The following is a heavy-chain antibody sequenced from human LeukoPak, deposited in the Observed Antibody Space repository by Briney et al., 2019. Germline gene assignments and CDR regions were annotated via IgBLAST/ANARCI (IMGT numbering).Heavy chain of an antibody. J-gene: IGHJ4*02. CDR2: ISGSGGST. D-gene: IGHD3-10*01. CDR1: GFIFSSYA. CDR3: AKSVLLWFGELRDFYYFDY. Sequence: PGGSLRLSCAASGFIFSSYAMSWVRQAPGKGLEWVSAISGSGGSTYYADSVKGRFTISRDNSKNTLYLQMNSLRAEDTAVYYCAKSVLLWFGELRDFYYFDYWGQGTLVTVSS. V-gene: IGHV3-23*01.